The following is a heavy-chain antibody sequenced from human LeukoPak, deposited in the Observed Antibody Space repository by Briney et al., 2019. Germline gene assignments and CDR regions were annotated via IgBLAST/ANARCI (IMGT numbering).Heavy chain of an antibody. J-gene: IGHJ4*02. CDR2: ISAFNGNT. V-gene: IGHV1-18*01. Sequence: ASVKVSCKASGYTFTSYGISWVRQAPGQGLEWMGWISAFNGNTDYAQKLQGRVTMTTDTSTSIAHMELRSLRSDDTAVYYCARDFTYYYDTWGQGTLVTVSS. CDR1: GYTFTSYG. CDR3: ARDFTYYYDT. D-gene: IGHD3-22*01.